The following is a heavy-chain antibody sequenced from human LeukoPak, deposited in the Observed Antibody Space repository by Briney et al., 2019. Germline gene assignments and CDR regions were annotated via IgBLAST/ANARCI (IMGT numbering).Heavy chain of an antibody. Sequence: ASVKVSCKASGYTFTSYDINWMRQATGQGLEWMGWMNPNSGNTGYAQKFQGRVTMTRNTSISTAYMELSSLRSEDTAVYYCAKAYCSSTSCYILDYWGQGTLVTVSS. CDR1: GYTFTSYD. V-gene: IGHV1-8*01. CDR3: AKAYCSSTSCYILDY. CDR2: MNPNSGNT. D-gene: IGHD2-2*02. J-gene: IGHJ4*02.